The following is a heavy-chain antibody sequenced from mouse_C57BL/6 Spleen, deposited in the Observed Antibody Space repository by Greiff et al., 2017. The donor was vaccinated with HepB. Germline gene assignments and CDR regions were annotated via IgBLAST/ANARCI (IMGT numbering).Heavy chain of an antibody. CDR1: GYTFTSYW. CDR3: TRGGSSGYVSYYYAMDY. D-gene: IGHD3-2*02. Sequence: EVQLQQSGTVLARPGASVKMSCTTSGYTFTSYWMHWVKQRPGQGLEWIGAIYPGNSDTSYNQKFKGKAKLTAVTSASTAYMELSSLTNEDSAVYYCTRGGSSGYVSYYYAMDYWGQVASVTVSS. V-gene: IGHV1-5*01. CDR2: IYPGNSDT. J-gene: IGHJ4*01.